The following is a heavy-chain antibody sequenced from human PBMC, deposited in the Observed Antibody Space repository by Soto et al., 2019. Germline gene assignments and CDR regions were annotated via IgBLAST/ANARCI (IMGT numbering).Heavy chain of an antibody. V-gene: IGHV1-69*01. Sequence: QVQLVQSGAEVKKPGSSVKVSCKAAGGTFSSYAISWVRQAPGQGLEGMGGIIPIFGTANYAQKFQGRVTITADESTSTAYMELSRLRSEDTAVYYCASAPVSSNCGGDCYLTYWGQGTLVTVSS. D-gene: IGHD2-21*02. CDR3: ASAPVSSNCGGDCYLTY. CDR2: IIPIFGTA. CDR1: GGTFSSYA. J-gene: IGHJ4*02.